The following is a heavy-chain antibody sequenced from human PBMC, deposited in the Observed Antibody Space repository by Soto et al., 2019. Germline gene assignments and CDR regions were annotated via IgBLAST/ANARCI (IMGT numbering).Heavy chain of an antibody. Sequence: PSETLSLTCIVSGGSISNYYWSWIRQPPGKGLEWIGYIYYSGSTNYNPSLKSRVTISVDTSKNQFSLKLSSVTAADTAVYYCARLIARTYDYVWGSYRYFDYWGQGTLVTVSS. D-gene: IGHD3-16*02. J-gene: IGHJ4*02. CDR3: ARLIARTYDYVWGSYRYFDY. CDR1: GGSISNYY. V-gene: IGHV4-59*08. CDR2: IYYSGST.